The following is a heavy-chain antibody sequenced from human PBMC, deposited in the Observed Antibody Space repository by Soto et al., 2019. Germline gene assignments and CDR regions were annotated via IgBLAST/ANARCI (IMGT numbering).Heavy chain of an antibody. Sequence: ASVKVSCKASGYTFTSYGISWVRQAPGQGLEWMGWISAYNGNTNYAQKLQGRVTMTTDTSTSTAYMELRSLRSDDTAVYYCAICFWCGNYDFWSGYYPGAFAIWGQGTMVTVSS. D-gene: IGHD3-3*01. CDR3: AICFWCGNYDFWSGYYPGAFAI. CDR1: GYTFTSYG. J-gene: IGHJ3*02. V-gene: IGHV1-18*01. CDR2: ISAYNGNT.